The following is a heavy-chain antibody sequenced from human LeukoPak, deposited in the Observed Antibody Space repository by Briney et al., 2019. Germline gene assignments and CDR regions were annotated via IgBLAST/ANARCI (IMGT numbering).Heavy chain of an antibody. CDR3: ARDLSSSWYRVLDYYYMDV. V-gene: IGHV3-21*01. D-gene: IGHD6-13*01. CDR1: GFTFSSYG. Sequence: GGSLRLSCAASGFTFSSYGMSWVRQAPGKGLEWVSAISSSSSYIYYADSVKGRFTISRDNAKNSLYLQMNSLRAEDTAVYYCARDLSSSWYRVLDYYYMDVWGKGTTVTISS. CDR2: ISSSSSYI. J-gene: IGHJ6*03.